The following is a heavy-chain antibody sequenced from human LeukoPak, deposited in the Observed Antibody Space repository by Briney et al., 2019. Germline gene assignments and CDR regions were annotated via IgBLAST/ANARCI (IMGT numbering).Heavy chain of an antibody. D-gene: IGHD6-19*01. J-gene: IGHJ4*02. CDR2: ISAYNGNT. V-gene: IGHV1-18*01. Sequence: ASVKVSCKASGYTFTSSGISWVRQAPGQGLEWMGWISAYNGNTNYAQKPQGRVTMTTEPTTSTACMALSCLRCAVTTGYYCPRDRLAVAADWGQGTLVTVSS. CDR1: GYTFTSSG. CDR3: PRDRLAVAAD.